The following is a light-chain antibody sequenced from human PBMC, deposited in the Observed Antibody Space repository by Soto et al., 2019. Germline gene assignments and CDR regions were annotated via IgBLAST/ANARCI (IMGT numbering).Light chain of an antibody. J-gene: IGLJ2*01. Sequence: QSALTQPASVSGSPGQSITISCTGTSSDVGAYNYVSWYQQYPGKAPKLMIYEVSNRPSGVSNRFSGSKSGNTASLTISGLHAEDEADYYCNSYTTTSPVVFGGGTQLTVL. CDR1: SSDVGAYNY. CDR2: EVS. CDR3: NSYTTTSPVV. V-gene: IGLV2-14*01.